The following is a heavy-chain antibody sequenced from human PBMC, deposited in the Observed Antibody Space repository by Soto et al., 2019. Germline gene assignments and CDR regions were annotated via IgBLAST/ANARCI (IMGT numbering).Heavy chain of an antibody. CDR3: ATAYVYDFENSNYYRDVLDI. Sequence: GESLKISCKASGYSFSFYWIGWVRQMPGKGLEWMAIMYPDDSDIRYSPSFEAHVTISADKSTSTAFLQWSSLKASDTAMYYCATAYVYDFENSNYYRDVLDIWGQGTLVTVSS. V-gene: IGHV5-51*01. CDR1: GYSFSFYW. CDR2: MYPDDSDI. J-gene: IGHJ3*02. D-gene: IGHD3-22*01.